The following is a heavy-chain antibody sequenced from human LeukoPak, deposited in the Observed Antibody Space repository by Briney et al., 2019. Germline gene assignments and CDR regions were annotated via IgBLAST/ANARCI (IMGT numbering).Heavy chain of an antibody. CDR1: GFTFSSYW. Sequence: GGSLRLSCAASGFTFSSYWMHWVRQAPGKGLVWVSRINSDGSSTSYADSVKGRFTISRDNAKNTLYLQMNRLRAEDTAVYYCARKYGVAYYDILTGYLPDWYYYMDVWGKGTTVTVSS. CDR3: ARKYGVAYYDILTGYLPDWYYYMDV. J-gene: IGHJ6*03. V-gene: IGHV3-74*01. CDR2: INSDGSST. D-gene: IGHD3-9*01.